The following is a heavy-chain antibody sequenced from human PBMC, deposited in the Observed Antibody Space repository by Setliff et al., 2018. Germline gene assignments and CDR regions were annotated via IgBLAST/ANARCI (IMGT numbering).Heavy chain of an antibody. CDR2: INHNGSP. CDR3: ARHWDY. V-gene: IGHV4-34*01. J-gene: IGHJ4*02. CDR1: GFTFSSDP. Sequence: GSLRLSCAASGFTFSSDPMNWVRQAPGKGLEWIGEINHNGSPYYNPSLKSRITISGDTSTNQFSLKLSSVSAADTAVYFCARHWDYWGQGTLVTVSS.